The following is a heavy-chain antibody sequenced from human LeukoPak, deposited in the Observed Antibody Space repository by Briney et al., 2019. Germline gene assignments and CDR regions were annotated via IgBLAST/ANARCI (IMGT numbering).Heavy chain of an antibody. Sequence: PGRSLRLSCAASGFTFSSYGMHWVRQAPGKGLEWVAVIWYDGSNKYYADSVKGRFTISRDNSKNTLYLQMNSLRAEDTAVYYCARDGTPYYYGSGSQNGMDVWGQGTTVTVSS. CDR2: IWYDGSNK. CDR3: ARDGTPYYYGSGSQNGMDV. J-gene: IGHJ6*02. CDR1: GFTFSSYG. D-gene: IGHD3-10*01. V-gene: IGHV3-33*01.